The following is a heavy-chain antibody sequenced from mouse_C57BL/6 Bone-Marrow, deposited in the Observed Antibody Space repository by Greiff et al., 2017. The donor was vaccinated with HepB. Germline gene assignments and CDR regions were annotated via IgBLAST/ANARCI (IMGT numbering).Heavy chain of an antibody. Sequence: EVQLQQSGPELVKPGASVKISCKASGYTFTDYYMNWVKQSHGKSLEWIGDINPNNGGTSYNQKFKGKATLTVDKSSSTAYMELRSLTSEDSAVYYCARDLYGSSSSSWFAYWGQGTLVTVSA. CDR1: GYTFTDYY. V-gene: IGHV1-26*01. J-gene: IGHJ3*01. CDR3: ARDLYGSSSSSWFAY. CDR2: INPNNGGT. D-gene: IGHD1-1*01.